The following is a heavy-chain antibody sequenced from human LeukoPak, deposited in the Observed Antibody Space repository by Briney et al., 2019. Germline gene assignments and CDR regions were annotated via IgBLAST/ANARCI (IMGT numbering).Heavy chain of an antibody. Sequence: GGSLRLSCAASGFTFSSYGMHWVRQAPGKGLEWVAVISYDGSNKYYADSVKGRFTISRDNSKNTLYLQMNSLRAEDTAVYYCAKSPYSYGSRPFFDYWGQGTLVTVSS. V-gene: IGHV3-30*18. J-gene: IGHJ4*02. D-gene: IGHD5-18*01. CDR2: ISYDGSNK. CDR1: GFTFSSYG. CDR3: AKSPYSYGSRPFFDY.